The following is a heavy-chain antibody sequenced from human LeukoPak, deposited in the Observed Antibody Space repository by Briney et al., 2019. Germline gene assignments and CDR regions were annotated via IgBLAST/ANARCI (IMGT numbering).Heavy chain of an antibody. CDR2: ISSSSSYI. V-gene: IGHV3-21*01. Sequence: PGGSLRPSCAASGFTFSSYSMNWVRQAPGKGLEWVSSISSSSSYIYYADSVKGRFTISRDNAKNSLYLQMNSLRAEDTAVYYCARGRVVPPPRSPYFDYWGQGTLVTVSS. J-gene: IGHJ4*02. D-gene: IGHD2-2*01. CDR3: ARGRVVPPPRSPYFDY. CDR1: GFTFSSYS.